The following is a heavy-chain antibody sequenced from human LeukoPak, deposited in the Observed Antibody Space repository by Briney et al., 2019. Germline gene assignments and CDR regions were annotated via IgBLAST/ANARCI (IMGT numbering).Heavy chain of an antibody. V-gene: IGHV1-2*02. Sequence: GASVKVSCKASGYTFTGYYMHWVRQAPGQGLEWMGWINPNSGGTNYAQKFQGRVTMTRDTSISTAYMEVSRLTSEDTAVYYCARDAGSHLLGAFDIWGQGTMVTVSS. CDR2: INPNSGGT. CDR1: GYTFTGYY. D-gene: IGHD3-10*01. J-gene: IGHJ3*02. CDR3: ARDAGSHLLGAFDI.